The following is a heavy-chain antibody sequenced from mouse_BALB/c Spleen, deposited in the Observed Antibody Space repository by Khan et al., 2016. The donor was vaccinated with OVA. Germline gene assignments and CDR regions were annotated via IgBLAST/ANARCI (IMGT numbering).Heavy chain of an antibody. J-gene: IGHJ4*01. CDR2: IYPGDGTT. D-gene: IGHD2-4*01. Sequence: QVQLQQSGPELVKPGALVKISCKASGYTFTAYDINWVKQRPGQGLEWIGWIYPGDGTTEYSENLKGKATLTADTSSNTAYMQLSSLTSEKSAVYFCAREGLRGVAMDYWGQGTSVSVSS. V-gene: IGHV1S56*01. CDR1: GYTFTAYD. CDR3: AREGLRGVAMDY.